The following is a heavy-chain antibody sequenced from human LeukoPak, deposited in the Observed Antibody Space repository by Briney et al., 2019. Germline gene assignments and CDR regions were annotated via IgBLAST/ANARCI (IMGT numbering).Heavy chain of an antibody. D-gene: IGHD5-12*01. CDR2: INPSGGST. CDR3: ARDGRRDSGYEKADAVDI. CDR1: GYTFTNYY. V-gene: IGHV1-46*01. J-gene: IGHJ3*02. Sequence: ASVKVSCKASGYTFTNYYMHWVRQAPGQGLEWMGIINPSGGSTSYAQKFQGRLTMTRDTSTRTVYMELSSLRSEDTVVYYCARDGRRDSGYEKADAVDIWGQGTRVTVSS.